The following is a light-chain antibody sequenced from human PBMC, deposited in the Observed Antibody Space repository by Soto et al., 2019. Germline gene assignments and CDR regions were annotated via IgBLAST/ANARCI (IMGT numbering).Light chain of an antibody. V-gene: IGLV1-51*01. J-gene: IGLJ3*02. CDR1: GSNIGNNY. CDR3: ATWDTSLSGGTWV. CDR2: DNT. Sequence: QSVLTQPPSVSAAPGQKVTISCSGSGSNIGNNYVSWYQQFPGTAPKLLIYDNTQRPSGIPDRFSGSKSATSATLGITGLQTGHEADYYCATWDTSLSGGTWVFGGGTKVTVL.